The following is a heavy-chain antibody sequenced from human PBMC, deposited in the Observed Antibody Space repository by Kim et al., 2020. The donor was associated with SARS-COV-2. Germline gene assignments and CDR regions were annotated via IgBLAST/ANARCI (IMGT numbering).Heavy chain of an antibody. CDR1: GFTFSSYW. Sequence: GGSLRLSCAASGFTFSSYWMNWVRQAPGKGLEWVANIKQDGSGKYYVDSVKGRFTISRDNARNSVYLEMNSLRAEDTAVYYCAKGGRQDWGQGTLVTVSS. CDR3: AKGGRQD. D-gene: IGHD1-26*01. CDR2: IKQDGSGK. J-gene: IGHJ4*02. V-gene: IGHV3-7*01.